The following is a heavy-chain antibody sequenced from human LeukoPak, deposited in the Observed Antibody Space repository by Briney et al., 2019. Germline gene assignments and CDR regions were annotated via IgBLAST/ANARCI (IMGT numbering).Heavy chain of an antibody. Sequence: SETLSLTCAVYGGSFSGYYWSWIRHPPGKGLEWIGEINHSGSTNYNPSLKSRVTISVDTSKNQFSLKLSSVTAADTAVYYCARGSPYSSSWYYYYYYMDVWGKGTTVTVSS. CDR3: ARGSPYSSSWYYYYYYMDV. J-gene: IGHJ6*03. CDR1: GGSFSGYY. V-gene: IGHV4-34*01. CDR2: INHSGST. D-gene: IGHD6-13*01.